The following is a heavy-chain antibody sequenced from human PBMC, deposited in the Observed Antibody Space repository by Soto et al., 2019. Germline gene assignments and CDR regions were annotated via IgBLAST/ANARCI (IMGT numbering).Heavy chain of an antibody. CDR1: GGSISSGGYY. CDR2: IYYSGNT. V-gene: IGHV4-31*03. J-gene: IGHJ6*02. Sequence: QVQLQESGPGLVKPSQTLSLTCTVSGGSISSGGYYWYWIRQHPGKGLEWIGYIYYSGNTYYNPSLKSRVTISVDTSKNQFSLKLSSVTAADTAVYYCAASCVACGVFNYYGMDVWGQGTTVTVSS. CDR3: AASCVACGVFNYYGMDV. D-gene: IGHD2-8*01.